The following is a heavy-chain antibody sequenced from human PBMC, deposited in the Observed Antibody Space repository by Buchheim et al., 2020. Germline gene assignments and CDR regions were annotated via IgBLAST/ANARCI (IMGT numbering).Heavy chain of an antibody. V-gene: IGHV3-30*18. CDR2: ISYDGSNK. J-gene: IGHJ4*02. D-gene: IGHD1-26*01. Sequence: QVQLVESGGGVVQPGRSLRLSCAASGFTFSSYGMHWVRQAPGKGLEWVAVISYDGSNKYYADSVKGRFTISRDNSKNTLYLQMNSLRAEDTAVYYCAKDHVGSYSYYFDYWDQGTL. CDR1: GFTFSSYG. CDR3: AKDHVGSYSYYFDY.